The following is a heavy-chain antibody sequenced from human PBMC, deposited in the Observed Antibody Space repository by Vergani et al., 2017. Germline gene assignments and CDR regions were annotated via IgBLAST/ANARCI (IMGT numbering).Heavy chain of an antibody. D-gene: IGHD3-9*01. J-gene: IGHJ4*02. CDR3: ARADYDILTGYYPPFDY. Sequence: QVQLQESGPGLVKPSQTLSLTCTVSGGSISSGSYYWSWIRQPAGKGLEWIGRIYTSGSTNYNPSLKSRVTISVDTSKNQFSLKLSSVTAADTAVYYCARADYDILTGYYPPFDYWGQGTLVTVSS. V-gene: IGHV4-61*02. CDR2: IYTSGST. CDR1: GGSISSGSYY.